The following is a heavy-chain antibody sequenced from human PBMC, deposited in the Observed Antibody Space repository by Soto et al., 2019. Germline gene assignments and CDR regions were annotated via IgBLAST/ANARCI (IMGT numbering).Heavy chain of an antibody. J-gene: IGHJ3*02. V-gene: IGHV5-51*01. CDR2: IYPGDSDT. CDR1: GYSFTSYW. D-gene: IGHD5-12*01. Sequence: PGESLKISCKGSGYSFTSYWIGWVRQMPGKGLEWMGIIYPGDSDTRYSPSFQGQVTISADKSISTAYLQWSSLKASDTAMYYCARTLVEMATNGDAFDIWGQGAMVTVSS. CDR3: ARTLVEMATNGDAFDI.